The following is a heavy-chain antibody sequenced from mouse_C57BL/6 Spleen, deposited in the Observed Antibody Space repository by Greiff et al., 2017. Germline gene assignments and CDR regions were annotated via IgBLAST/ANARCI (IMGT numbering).Heavy chain of an antibody. V-gene: IGHV1-54*01. J-gene: IGHJ2*01. CDR2: INPGSGGT. CDR3: ARCGTGVLFDY. CDR1: GYAFTNYL. Sequence: QVQLQQSGAELVRPGTSVKVSCKASGYAFTNYLIEWVKQRPGQGLEWIGVINPGSGGTNYNEKFKGKATLTADKSSSTAYMQLSSLTSEDSAVYFCARCGTGVLFDYWGQGTTLTVSS. D-gene: IGHD3-3*01.